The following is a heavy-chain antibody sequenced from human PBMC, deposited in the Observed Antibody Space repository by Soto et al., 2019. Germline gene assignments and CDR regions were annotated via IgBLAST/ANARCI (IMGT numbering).Heavy chain of an antibody. CDR2: ISDDGSRK. CDR3: ASKLSAGC. D-gene: IGHD2-15*01. J-gene: IGHJ4*02. V-gene: IGHV3-74*01. Sequence: DVQLVESGGGLVQPGGSLRLSCAASGFTFSSYSMHWVRQAPGKGLVWVSRISDDGSRKDYADSVKGRFTISRDNAKNWRYVQMSSLRDEDTDIYYCASKLSAGCWGQGTLVTVSS. CDR1: GFTFSSYS.